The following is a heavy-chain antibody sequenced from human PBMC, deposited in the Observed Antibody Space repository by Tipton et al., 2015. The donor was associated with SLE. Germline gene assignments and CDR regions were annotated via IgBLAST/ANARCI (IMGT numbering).Heavy chain of an antibody. J-gene: IGHJ3*02. CDR2: IYHSGTT. D-gene: IGHD3-22*01. CDR3: ARVDYYDSSGYYSDDAFDI. Sequence: TLSLTCTVSGYSISIGYHWGWIRQPPGKGLEWIGSIYHSGTTYYNPSLRSRVTISVDTSKNQFSLRLSSLTAADTAMYYCARVDYYDSSGYYSDDAFDIWGQGTMVSVSS. CDR1: GYSISIGYH. V-gene: IGHV4-38-2*02.